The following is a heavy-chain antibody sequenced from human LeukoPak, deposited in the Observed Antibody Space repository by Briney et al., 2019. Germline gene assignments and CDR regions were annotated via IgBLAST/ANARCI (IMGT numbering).Heavy chain of an antibody. CDR1: KFAFSSYA. V-gene: IGHV3-23*01. CDR3: GKNRYSGSLSPFDI. CDR2: ISGGGGNT. Sequence: GGSLRLSCAASKFAFSSYAMSWVRQAPGKGLVWVSAISGGGGNTYYADSVKGRFTISRDNSKNTLYLQMNSLRAEDTAVYYCGKNRYSGSLSPFDIWGQGTMVTVSS. J-gene: IGHJ3*02. D-gene: IGHD1-26*01.